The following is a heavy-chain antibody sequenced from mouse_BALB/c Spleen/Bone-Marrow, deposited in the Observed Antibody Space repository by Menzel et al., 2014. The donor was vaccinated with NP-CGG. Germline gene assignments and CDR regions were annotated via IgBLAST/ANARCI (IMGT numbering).Heavy chain of an antibody. D-gene: IGHD4-1*01. J-gene: IGHJ2*01. CDR2: INPSNGGT. CDR3: TRGRTWDFDY. CDR1: GYTFTSYY. V-gene: IGHV1S81*02. Sequence: QVHVKQSGAELVKPGASVKLSCKASGYTFTSYYMYWVKQRPGQGLEWIGEINPSNGGTNFNEKFKSRATLTVDKSSSTAYMRLSSLTSEDFAVYYCTRGRTWDFDYWGQGTTLTVSS.